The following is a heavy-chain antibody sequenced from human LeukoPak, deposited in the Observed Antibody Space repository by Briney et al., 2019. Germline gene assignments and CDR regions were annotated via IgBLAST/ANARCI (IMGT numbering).Heavy chain of an antibody. V-gene: IGHV3-7*03. Sequence: PGGSLRLSCVASGFTLSSYWMSWVRQAPGKGLEWVANIREDGNEKYYVDSVKGRFTITRDNAKNSLYLQVNSLKAEDTAVYYCARDVVSGAPGHDYWGQGTLVTVAS. CDR3: ARDVVSGAPGHDY. D-gene: IGHD3-22*01. CDR2: IREDGNEK. CDR1: GFTLSSYW. J-gene: IGHJ4*02.